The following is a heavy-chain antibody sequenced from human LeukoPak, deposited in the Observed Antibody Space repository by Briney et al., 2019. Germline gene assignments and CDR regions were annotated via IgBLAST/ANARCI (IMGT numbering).Heavy chain of an antibody. CDR2: IYPSDSDA. D-gene: IGHD3-9*01. CDR3: ARRTYDILTGYYNDYFDY. CDR1: GYRFTSYW. J-gene: IGHJ4*02. Sequence: GESLNISCKASGYRFTSYWIGWVRQMPGKGLEWVGIIYPSDSDARYSPSFQGQVTISADKSINTAYLQWSSLKASDTAMYYCARRTYDILTGYYNDYFDYWGQGTLVTVSS. V-gene: IGHV5-51*01.